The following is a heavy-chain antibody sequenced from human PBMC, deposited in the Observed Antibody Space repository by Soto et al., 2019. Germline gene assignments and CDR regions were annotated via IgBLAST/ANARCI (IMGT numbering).Heavy chain of an antibody. CDR2: IIPLFGTL. J-gene: IGHJ4*02. CDR1: GGTFSNYG. Sequence: QVKLVQSGTEVKRPGSSVKVSCKASGGTFSNYGLSWVRQAPGHGLQWMGGIIPLFGTLHNAREFQDRVTITADQSTGTGSMDLRRLTYDDTAVYFCATTPFNMASAGSYYFDSWGQGILVTVSS. V-gene: IGHV1-69*01. D-gene: IGHD6-13*01. CDR3: ATTPFNMASAGSYYFDS.